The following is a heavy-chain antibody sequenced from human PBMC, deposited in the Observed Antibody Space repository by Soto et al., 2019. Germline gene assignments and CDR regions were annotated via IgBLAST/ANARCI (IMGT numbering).Heavy chain of an antibody. V-gene: IGHV3-30*18. CDR2: ISYDGSNT. J-gene: IGHJ4*02. D-gene: IGHD6-19*01. Sequence: GGSLRLSCAASGFTFSSYAMAWVRQTPGKGLEWVAVISYDGSNTYYADSVKGRFTISRDNSKNTLYLQMNSLRAEDTAVYYCAKEMSLMAVANPYFDYWGQGTLVTVSS. CDR3: AKEMSLMAVANPYFDY. CDR1: GFTFSSYA.